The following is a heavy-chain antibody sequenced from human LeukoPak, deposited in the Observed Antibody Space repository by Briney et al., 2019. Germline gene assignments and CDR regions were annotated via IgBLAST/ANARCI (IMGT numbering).Heavy chain of an antibody. V-gene: IGHV3-21*04. Sequence: GGSLRLSCAASGFTFSTYTMTWVRQAPGKGLEWVSSITSSSTSIYYLDSVKGRFTISRDNSKNTLYLQMNSLRAEDTAVYYCARGQYYGSGSSFFDYWGQGTLVTVSS. D-gene: IGHD3-10*01. CDR2: ITSSSTSI. J-gene: IGHJ4*02. CDR3: ARGQYYGSGSSFFDY. CDR1: GFTFSTYT.